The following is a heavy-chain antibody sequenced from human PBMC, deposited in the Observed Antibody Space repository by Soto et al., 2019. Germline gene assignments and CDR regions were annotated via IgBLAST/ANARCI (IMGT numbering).Heavy chain of an antibody. D-gene: IGHD5-12*01. CDR3: ARDKSGPADY. CDR1: GFTFSNYW. V-gene: IGHV3-74*01. Sequence: EVQLVESGGGLVQPGGSLRLSCAASGFTFSNYWMHWVCQAPGKGLVWVSLINSDGSSTSYADSVQGRFTISRDNAKNTLYLQINSLRAEDTAVYYCARDKSGPADYWGQGTLVTVSS. J-gene: IGHJ4*02. CDR2: INSDGSST.